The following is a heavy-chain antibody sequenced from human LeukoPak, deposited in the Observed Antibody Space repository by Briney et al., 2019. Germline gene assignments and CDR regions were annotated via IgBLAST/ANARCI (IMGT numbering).Heavy chain of an antibody. CDR2: FDPEDGET. V-gene: IGHV1-24*01. CDR3: ATTYLRYYYGSGSYFDL. Sequence: ASVKVSCKVSGYTLTELSMHWVRQAPGKGLEWMGGFDPEDGETIYAQKSQGRVTMTEDTSTDTAYMELSSLRSEDTAVYYCATTYLRYYYGSGSYFDLWGRGTLVTVSS. CDR1: GYTLTELS. D-gene: IGHD3-10*01. J-gene: IGHJ2*01.